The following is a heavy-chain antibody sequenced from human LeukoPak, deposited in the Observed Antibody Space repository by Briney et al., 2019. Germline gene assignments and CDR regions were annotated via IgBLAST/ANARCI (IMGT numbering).Heavy chain of an antibody. Sequence: SETLSLTCTVSGGSISSFYWSWIRQPPGKGLEWIGYIYYSGSINYNPSLKSRVTISVDTSKNQFSLSLISVTAADTAVYYCARDGVSALNLYSDLWGRGTLVTVSS. CDR3: ARDGVSALNLYSDL. V-gene: IGHV4-59*01. J-gene: IGHJ2*01. CDR2: IYYSGSI. CDR1: GGSISSFY. D-gene: IGHD3-3*01.